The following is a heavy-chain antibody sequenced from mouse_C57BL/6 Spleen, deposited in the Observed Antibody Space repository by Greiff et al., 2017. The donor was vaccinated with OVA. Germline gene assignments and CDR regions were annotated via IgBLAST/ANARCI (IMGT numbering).Heavy chain of an antibody. V-gene: IGHV5-17*01. CDR1: GFTFSDYG. CDR3: ARPPYSSSYDYAMDY. CDR2: ISSGSSTI. D-gene: IGHD1-1*01. Sequence: EVKLMESGGGLVKPGGSLTLSCAASGFTFSDYGMHWVRQAPEKGLEWVAYISSGSSTIYYADTVKGRFTISRDNAKNTLFLQMTSLRSEDTAMYYCARPPYSSSYDYAMDYWGQGTSVTVSS. J-gene: IGHJ4*01.